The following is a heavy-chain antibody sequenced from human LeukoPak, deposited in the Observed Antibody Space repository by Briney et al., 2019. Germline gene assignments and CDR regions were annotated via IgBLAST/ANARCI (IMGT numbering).Heavy chain of an antibody. CDR3: ARGGARRGYYTMDV. Sequence: PGGSLRLSCDASGFSFSSYWMHWVRQAPGKGLVWVSRINSDGSSATYADSVKGRFTTSRDNAKHTLYLQMTSLSAEDTAVYFCARGGARRGYYTMDVWGPGTTVTVS. CDR2: INSDGSSA. V-gene: IGHV3-74*01. CDR1: GFSFSSYW. D-gene: IGHD1-26*01. J-gene: IGHJ6*02.